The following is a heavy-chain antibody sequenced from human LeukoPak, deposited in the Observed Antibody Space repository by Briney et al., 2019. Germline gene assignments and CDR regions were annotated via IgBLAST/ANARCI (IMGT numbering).Heavy chain of an antibody. V-gene: IGHV1-2*02. D-gene: IGHD1-26*01. J-gene: IGHJ4*02. CDR1: GYTFTVYY. CDR3: ARDMDSGPDFFDY. Sequence: GASVKVSCKASGYTFTVYYIHWLRQAPGQSLEWMGWVIPNSGGTNYAQNFQGRVTMTRDTSISTAYMELSRLRSDDTAVYYCARDMDSGPDFFDYWGLGTLVTVSS. CDR2: VIPNSGGT.